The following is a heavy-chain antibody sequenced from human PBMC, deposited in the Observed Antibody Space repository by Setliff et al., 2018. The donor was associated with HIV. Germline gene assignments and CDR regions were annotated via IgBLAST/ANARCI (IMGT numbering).Heavy chain of an antibody. D-gene: IGHD6-25*01. CDR1: GLAYKNAW. CDR3: VRDPVSGMFDY. Sequence: GGSLRLSCVVSGLAYKNAWMTWVRQAPGGGLEWVGRVKSMTEGGPTDYAAPVRGRFIISRDDSKSTVYLQMNTLKIEDTGLYYCVRDPVSGMFDYWGQGTLVTVSS. CDR2: VKSMTEGGPT. V-gene: IGHV3-15*01. J-gene: IGHJ4*01.